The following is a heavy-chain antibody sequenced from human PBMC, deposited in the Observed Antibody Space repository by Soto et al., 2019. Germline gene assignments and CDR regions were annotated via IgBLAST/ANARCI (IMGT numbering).Heavy chain of an antibody. Sequence: EVQLLESGGGLVQPGGSLRLSCAASGFTFSSYAMNWVRQAPGKGLEWVSVISGSGGSTYYADSVKGRFTISRDNSNNTLYLQMNSLSAEDTAVYYCANRATGTDFDYWGQGTLVTVSS. CDR3: ANRATGTDFDY. CDR2: ISGSGGST. J-gene: IGHJ4*02. V-gene: IGHV3-23*01. CDR1: GFTFSSYA. D-gene: IGHD1-1*01.